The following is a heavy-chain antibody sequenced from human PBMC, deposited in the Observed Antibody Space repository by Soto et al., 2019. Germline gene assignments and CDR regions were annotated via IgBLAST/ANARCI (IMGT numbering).Heavy chain of an antibody. V-gene: IGHV4-30-4*01. Sequence: SETLSLTCTVSGGSISSGDYYWSWIRQPPGKGLEWIGYIYYSGSTYYDPSLKSRVTISVDTSKNQFSLKLSSVTAADTAVYHCARGEITFGGVIVRSWFDPWGQGTLVTVSS. CDR3: ARGEITFGGVIVRSWFDP. CDR1: GGSISSGDYY. D-gene: IGHD3-16*02. J-gene: IGHJ5*02. CDR2: IYYSGST.